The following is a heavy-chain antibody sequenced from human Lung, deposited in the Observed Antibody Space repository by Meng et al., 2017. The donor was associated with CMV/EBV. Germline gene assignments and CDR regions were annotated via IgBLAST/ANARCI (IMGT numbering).Heavy chain of an antibody. CDR2: MLSTGST. J-gene: IGHJ3*02. CDR3: ARDHKFRVGIVVVPAFDI. D-gene: IGHD2-2*01. CDR1: GGXISSSNYY. V-gene: IGHV4-39*07. Sequence: SXTXSLXCTVSGGXISSSNYYWGWIRQPPGKGLEWIVRMLSTGSTYYNPSLKSRVTISLDTSKNQFSLKLNSVTAADTAVYFCARDHKFRVGIVVVPAFDIXGQGXMVTVSS.